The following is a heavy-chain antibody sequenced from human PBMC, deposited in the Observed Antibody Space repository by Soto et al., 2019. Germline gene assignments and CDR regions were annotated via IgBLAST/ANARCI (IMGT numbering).Heavy chain of an antibody. CDR3: ARESAVAALDP. V-gene: IGHV1-18*01. J-gene: IGHJ5*02. Sequence: QVQRVQSGAEVKKPGASVKVSCKASGYTFTSYGISWVRQAPGQGLEWMGWISAYNGKTNYAQKLQGRVTMTTDTSTSTADMELRSLSSDDTAVYYCARESAVAALDPWGQGPLVTVYS. D-gene: IGHD6-19*01. CDR2: ISAYNGKT. CDR1: GYTFTSYG.